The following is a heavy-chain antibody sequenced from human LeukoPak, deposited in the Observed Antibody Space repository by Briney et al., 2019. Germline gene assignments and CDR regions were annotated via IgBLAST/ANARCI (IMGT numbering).Heavy chain of an antibody. CDR1: GYTFTGYY. D-gene: IGHD5-24*01. J-gene: IGHJ4*02. CDR3: ARVMAVGGGGYNLRGSFDY. Sequence: ASVKVSCKASGYTFTGYYLHWVRQAPGQGLEWMGWIKPNSGDTNYAQKFQGRVTMTRDTSISTVYMELSRLRSDDTAVYFCARVMAVGGGGYNLRGSFDYWGQGTLVTVSS. V-gene: IGHV1-2*02. CDR2: IKPNSGDT.